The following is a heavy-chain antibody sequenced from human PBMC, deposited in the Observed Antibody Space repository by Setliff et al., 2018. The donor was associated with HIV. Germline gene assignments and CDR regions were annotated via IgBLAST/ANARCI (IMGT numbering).Heavy chain of an antibody. CDR1: GFTFSSYS. CDR3: ARVGFKGIAVAGSLGAFDY. CDR2: ISSSSRSI. D-gene: IGHD6-19*01. J-gene: IGHJ4*02. V-gene: IGHV3-48*01. Sequence: GGSLRLSCAASGFTFSSYSMNWVRQAPGKGLEWVSYISSSSRSIYYADSVKGRFTISRDNAKNSLYLQMNSLRADDTALYYCARVGFKGIAVAGSLGAFDYWGQGTQVTVSS.